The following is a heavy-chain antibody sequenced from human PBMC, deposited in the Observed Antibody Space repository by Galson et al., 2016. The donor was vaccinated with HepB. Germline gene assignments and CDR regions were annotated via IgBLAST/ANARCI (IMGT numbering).Heavy chain of an antibody. CDR2: IRQDGSEK. CDR1: GFTFGSYW. Sequence: SVRLSCAASGFTFGSYWMTWVRQAPGKGLEWVANIRQDGSEKYYVDSVKGRFTISRDNARNSLYLQMNSLRAEDTAVYYCARDTSYGFGTYYPTYDYYYGLDVWGKGTTVTVSS. J-gene: IGHJ6*04. V-gene: IGHV3-7*01. CDR3: ARDTSYGFGTYYPTYDYYYGLDV. D-gene: IGHD3-10*01.